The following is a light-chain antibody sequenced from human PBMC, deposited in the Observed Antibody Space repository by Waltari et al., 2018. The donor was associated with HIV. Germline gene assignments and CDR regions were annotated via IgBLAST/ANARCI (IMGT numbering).Light chain of an antibody. CDR3: CSYAGTTNFVVI. CDR2: EVV. V-gene: IGLV2-23*02. J-gene: IGLJ2*01. CDR1: STDVGSYNL. Sequence: QSALTQPASVSGSPGQSITISCTGTSTDVGSYNLVSWYQKHPGKAPKLLIYEVVNRPSGVSNRFSGSQSGNTASLTISGLQADDEADYYCCSYAGTTNFVVIFGGGTKLTVL.